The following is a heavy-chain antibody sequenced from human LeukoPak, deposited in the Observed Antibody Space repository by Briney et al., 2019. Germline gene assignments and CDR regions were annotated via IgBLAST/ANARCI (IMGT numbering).Heavy chain of an antibody. Sequence: ASVKVSCKASGGTFSSYAISWVRQAPGQGLEWMGGIIPIFGTANYAQKFQDRVTITADESTSTAYMELSSLRSEDTAVYYCASPRKGYYDILTGYYGFDYWGQGTLVIVSS. J-gene: IGHJ4*02. CDR2: IIPIFGTA. V-gene: IGHV1-69*13. CDR3: ASPRKGYYDILTGYYGFDY. CDR1: GGTFSSYA. D-gene: IGHD3-9*01.